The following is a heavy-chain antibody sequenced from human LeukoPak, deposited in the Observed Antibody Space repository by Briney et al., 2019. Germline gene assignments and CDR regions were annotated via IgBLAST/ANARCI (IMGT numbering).Heavy chain of an antibody. Sequence: GGSLRLSCAASGFTFSSYAMSWVRQAPGKGLEWVSAISGSGGSTYYADSVKGRFTISRDNSKNTLYLQMNSLRAEDTAVYYCARGGTMVRGVIITGGEYWGQGTLVTVSS. CDR3: ARGGTMVRGVIITGGEY. CDR2: ISGSGGST. CDR1: GFTFSSYA. J-gene: IGHJ4*02. V-gene: IGHV3-23*01. D-gene: IGHD3-10*01.